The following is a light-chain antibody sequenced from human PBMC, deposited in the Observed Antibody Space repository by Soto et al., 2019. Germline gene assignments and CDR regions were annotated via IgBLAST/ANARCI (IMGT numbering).Light chain of an antibody. CDR1: SRDVGGYNY. CDR3: SSYTSISTLV. CDR2: EVS. V-gene: IGLV2-14*01. J-gene: IGLJ2*01. Sequence: QSALTQPASVSGSPGQSITVSCTGTSRDVGGYNYVSWYQQHPGKAPKLMIYEVSNRTSGVSDRFSGSKSDNTASLTISGLQAEDEADYYCSSYTSISTLVFGGGTKLTVL.